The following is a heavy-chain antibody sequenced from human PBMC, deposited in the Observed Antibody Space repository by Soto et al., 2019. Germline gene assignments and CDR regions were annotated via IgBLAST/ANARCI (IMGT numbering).Heavy chain of an antibody. CDR2: ISYSGNT. CDR1: GGSISNFY. V-gene: IGHV4-59*01. D-gene: IGHD2-8*01. J-gene: IGHJ4*02. Sequence: PSETLSLTCTVSGGSISNFYWGWIRQPPGKGLGWIGYISYSGNTNYNPTLKSRVSISVDTSKNQLSLNLTAVSAADTAVYYCARAPMVLSRSYFDSWGQGTPVTVSS. CDR3: ARAPMVLSRSYFDS.